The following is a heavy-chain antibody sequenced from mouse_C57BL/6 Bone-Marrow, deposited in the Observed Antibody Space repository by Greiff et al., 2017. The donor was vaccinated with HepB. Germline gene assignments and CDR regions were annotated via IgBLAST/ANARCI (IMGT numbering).Heavy chain of an antibody. CDR1: GYSITSGYY. J-gene: IGHJ2*01. D-gene: IGHD4-1*01. V-gene: IGHV3-6*01. CDR3: ARVGTGTGDFDY. CDR2: ISYDGSN. Sequence: EVQLQESGPGLVKPSQSLSLTCSVTGYSITSGYYWNWIRQFPGNKLEWMGYISYDGSNNYNPSLKNRISITRDTSKNQFFLKLNSVTTEDTATYYCARVGTGTGDFDYWGQGTTLTVSS.